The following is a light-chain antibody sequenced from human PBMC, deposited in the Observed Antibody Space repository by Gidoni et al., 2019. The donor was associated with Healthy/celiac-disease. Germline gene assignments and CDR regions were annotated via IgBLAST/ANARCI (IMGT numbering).Light chain of an antibody. Sequence: EIVLTQSPGTLSLSPGERATLSCRASQSVSISYLACYQQKPGQAPRLIIYGESSMATGIPDRFSGSGSGTDFTINISRLEPEDFAVYYCQQYGSSPRSFGQGTKLESK. J-gene: IGKJ2*03. CDR1: QSVSISY. V-gene: IGKV3-20*01. CDR2: GES. CDR3: QQYGSSPRS.